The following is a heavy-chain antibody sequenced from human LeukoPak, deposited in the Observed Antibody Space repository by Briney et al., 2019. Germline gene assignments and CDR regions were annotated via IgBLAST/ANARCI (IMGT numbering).Heavy chain of an antibody. CDR2: MNPNSGNT. CDR1: GYTFTSYD. Sequence: ASVKVSCKASGYTFTSYDINWVRQATGQGLEWMGWMNPNSGNTGYAQKFQGRVTMTRNTSISTAYMELSSLRSEETAVYYCARGWWDYYGSGSPRDYWGQGTLVTVSS. V-gene: IGHV1-8*01. CDR3: ARGWWDYYGSGSPRDY. J-gene: IGHJ4*02. D-gene: IGHD3-10*01.